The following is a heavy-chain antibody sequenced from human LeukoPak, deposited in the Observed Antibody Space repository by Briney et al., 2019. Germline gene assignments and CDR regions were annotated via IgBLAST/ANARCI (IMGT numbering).Heavy chain of an antibody. CDR1: GGSISSGSYY. D-gene: IGHD3-3*01. V-gene: IGHV4-61*02. J-gene: IGHJ6*03. CDR3: ARDYDFWSGDMDV. Sequence: PSQTLSLTCTVSGGSISSGSYYWSWIRQLAGKGLEWIGRIYTSGSTNYNPSLKSRVTISVDTSKNQFSLKLSSVTAADTAVYYCARDYDFWSGDMDVWGKGTTVTVSS. CDR2: IYTSGST.